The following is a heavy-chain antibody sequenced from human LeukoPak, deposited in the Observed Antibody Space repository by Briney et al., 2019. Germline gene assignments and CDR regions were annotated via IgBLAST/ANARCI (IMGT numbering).Heavy chain of an antibody. CDR2: ISAYNGNT. Sequence: ASVKLSCKASGYTFTSYGISWVRQAPGQGLEWMGWISAYNGNTNSEQKRQGRVTMTTDTSTSTADMELRSLRSDDTAVYYCARSSPYSNYRNWFDPWGQGTLVTVSS. J-gene: IGHJ5*02. V-gene: IGHV1-18*01. CDR1: GYTFTSYG. D-gene: IGHD4-11*01. CDR3: ARSSPYSNYRNWFDP.